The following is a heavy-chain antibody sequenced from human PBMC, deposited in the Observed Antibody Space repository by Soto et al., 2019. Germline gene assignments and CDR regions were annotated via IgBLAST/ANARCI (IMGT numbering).Heavy chain of an antibody. D-gene: IGHD6-6*01. Sequence: EVQLVESGGGLVQPGGSLRLSCAASGFTFSSYWMHWVRQAPGKGLVWVSRINSDGSSTSYADSVKGRFTISRDNAKNTLYLEMNSLGAEDTAVYYCAREVIAARPPFDYWGQGTLVTVSS. CDR3: AREVIAARPPFDY. V-gene: IGHV3-74*01. CDR2: INSDGSST. CDR1: GFTFSSYW. J-gene: IGHJ4*02.